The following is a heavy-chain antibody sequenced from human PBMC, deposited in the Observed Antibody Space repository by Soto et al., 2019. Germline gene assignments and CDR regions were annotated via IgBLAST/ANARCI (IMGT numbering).Heavy chain of an antibody. CDR3: ARETYYDCWSGPYYGMDV. J-gene: IGHJ6*02. V-gene: IGHV3-30-3*01. D-gene: IGHD3-3*01. CDR2: ISYDGSNK. CDR1: GFTFSSYA. Sequence: PGGSLRLSCAASGFTFSSYAMHWVRQAPGKGLEWVAVISYDGSNKYYADSVKGRFTISRDNSKNTLYLQMNSLRAEDTAVYYCARETYYDCWSGPYYGMDVWGQGTTVTVSS.